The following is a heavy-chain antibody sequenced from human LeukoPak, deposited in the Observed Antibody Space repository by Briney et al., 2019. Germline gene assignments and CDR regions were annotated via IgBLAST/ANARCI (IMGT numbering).Heavy chain of an antibody. CDR3: AKGLGSGWSFDY. D-gene: IGHD6-19*01. CDR1: GFTFSSYA. V-gene: IGHV3-23*01. Sequence: PGGSLRLSCAASGFTFSSYAMSWVRQAPGKGLEWVSAISGSGGSTYYADSVKGRFTIPRDNSKNTLYLQMNSLRAEDTAVYYCAKGLGSGWSFDYWGQGTLVTASS. J-gene: IGHJ4*02. CDR2: ISGSGGST.